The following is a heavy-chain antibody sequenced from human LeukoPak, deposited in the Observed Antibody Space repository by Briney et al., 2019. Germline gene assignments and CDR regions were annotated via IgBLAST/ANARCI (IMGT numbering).Heavy chain of an antibody. J-gene: IGHJ4*02. Sequence: PGGSLRLSCAASGFTFSSYWMSWVRQAPGKGLEWVSYISSSGSTIYYADSVKGRFTIPRDNAKNSLYLQMNSLRAEDTAVYYCARERGRYFDWYSDYWGQGTLVTASS. CDR2: ISSSGSTI. CDR3: ARERGRYFDWYSDY. V-gene: IGHV3-48*04. CDR1: GFTFSSYW. D-gene: IGHD3-9*01.